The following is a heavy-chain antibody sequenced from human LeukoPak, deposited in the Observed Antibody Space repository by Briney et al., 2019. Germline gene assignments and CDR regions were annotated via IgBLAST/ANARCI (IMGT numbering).Heavy chain of an antibody. CDR3: AKDLRPDISTGSPFDY. J-gene: IGHJ4*02. D-gene: IGHD3-9*01. Sequence: GGSLRLSCAASGFTFSRYDMSWVRQAPGKGPEWLSVISGSGGRTYYADSVKGRFTVSRDNSKNTLYLQMNSLRAEDTAVFYCAKDLRPDISTGSPFDYWGQGTLVTVSS. V-gene: IGHV3-23*01. CDR2: ISGSGGRT. CDR1: GFTFSRYD.